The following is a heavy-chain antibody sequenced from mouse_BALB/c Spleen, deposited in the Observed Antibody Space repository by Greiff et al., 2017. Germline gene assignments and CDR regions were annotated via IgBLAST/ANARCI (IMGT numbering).Heavy chain of an antibody. CDR1: GYTFTSYY. D-gene: IGHD2-2*01. V-gene: IGHV1S56*01. Sequence: QVQLKQSGPELVKPGASVKMSCKASGYTFTSYYIHWVKQRPGQGLEWIGWIYPGDGSTKYNEKFKGKTTLTADKSSSTAYMLLSSLTSEDSAIYFCARDGGYNYAMDYWGQGTSVTVSS. CDR3: ARDGGYNYAMDY. CDR2: IYPGDGST. J-gene: IGHJ4*01.